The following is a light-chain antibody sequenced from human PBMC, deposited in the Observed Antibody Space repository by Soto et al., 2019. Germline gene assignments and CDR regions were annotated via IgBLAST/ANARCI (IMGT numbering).Light chain of an antibody. CDR3: QESMAG. J-gene: IGKJ5*01. CDR1: QSISSY. V-gene: IGKV1-39*02. CDR2: AAS. Sequence: DIQMTQSPSSLSASVGDRVTITCRASQSISSYLNWYQQRPGKAPKLLIYAASSLQSGVPSRFSGSGSGTDFTLTLSSLQSEDFAVYYCQESMAGFGQGTRLEI.